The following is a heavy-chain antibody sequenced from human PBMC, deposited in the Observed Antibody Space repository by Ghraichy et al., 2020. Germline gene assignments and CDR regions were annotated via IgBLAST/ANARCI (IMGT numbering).Heavy chain of an antibody. Sequence: GGSLRLSCAASGFTFTSYWMSWVRQAPGKGLEWVSNIKQDGSGKYYVDSVKGRFTISRDNAKNSLYLQMNSLRAEDTAVYYCARSRGDYGDYRYNWLDPRGQGTLVNGSS. D-gene: IGHD4-17*01. J-gene: IGHJ5*02. V-gene: IGHV3-7*03. CDR3: ARSRGDYGDYRYNWLDP. CDR2: IKQDGSGK. CDR1: GFTFTSYW.